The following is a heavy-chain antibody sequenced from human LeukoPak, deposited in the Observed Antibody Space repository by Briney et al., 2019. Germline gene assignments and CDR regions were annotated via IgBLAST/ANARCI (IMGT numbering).Heavy chain of an antibody. CDR3: ARMLDGSRRWGFDY. CDR2: IYYSGST. V-gene: IGHV4-59*01. Sequence: PSETLSLTCTVSGGSNSSYYWSWIRQPPGKGLEWIGYIYYSGSTNYNPSLKSRVTISVDTSKNQFSLKLSSVTAADTAVYYCARMLDGSRRWGFDYWGQGTLVTVSS. CDR1: GGSNSSYY. J-gene: IGHJ4*02. D-gene: IGHD5-24*01.